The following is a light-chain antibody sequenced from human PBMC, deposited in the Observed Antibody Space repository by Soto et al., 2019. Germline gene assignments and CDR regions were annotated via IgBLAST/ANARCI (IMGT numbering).Light chain of an antibody. CDR1: QGIRNE. J-gene: IGKJ2*01. Sequence: AIQMTQSPSSLSASVGDRVTITCRASQGIRNELGWYQQKPGKAPKLLIYGSSSLQSGVPSRFSGSGSGTDFTLTISSLQSEDFATYYCLQDYNYPYTFGQGTKLEIK. CDR3: LQDYNYPYT. V-gene: IGKV1-6*01. CDR2: GSS.